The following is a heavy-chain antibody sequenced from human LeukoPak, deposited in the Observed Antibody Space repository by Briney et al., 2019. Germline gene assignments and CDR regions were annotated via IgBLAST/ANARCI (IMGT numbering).Heavy chain of an antibody. J-gene: IGHJ3*02. D-gene: IGHD6-19*01. Sequence: SVKVSCKASGGTFTSYAISWVRQAPGQGLEWMGGIIPIFGTANYAQKFQGRVTITADASTSTAYMGLSSLRSEDTAVYYCARKGGISSGWYDDAFDIWGQGTMVTVSS. CDR2: IIPIFGTA. CDR3: ARKGGISSGWYDDAFDI. V-gene: IGHV1-69*01. CDR1: GGTFTSYA.